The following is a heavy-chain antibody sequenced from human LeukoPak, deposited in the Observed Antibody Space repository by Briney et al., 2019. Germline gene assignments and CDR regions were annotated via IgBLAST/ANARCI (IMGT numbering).Heavy chain of an antibody. CDR3: ARDGKAYDYYYYYMDV. D-gene: IGHD4-23*01. J-gene: IGHJ6*03. CDR1: GGTFSSYA. CDR2: IIPIFGTA. Sequence: SVKVSCKASGGTFSSYAISWARQAPGQGLEWMGGIIPIFGTANYAQKFQGRVTITADESTSTAYMELSSLRSEDTAVYYCARDGKAYDYYYYYMDVWGKGTTVTVSS. V-gene: IGHV1-69*13.